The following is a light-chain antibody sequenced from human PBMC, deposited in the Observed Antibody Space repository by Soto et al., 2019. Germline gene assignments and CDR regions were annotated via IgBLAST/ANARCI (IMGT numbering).Light chain of an antibody. Sequence: DIQMTQSPSTLSASVGDRVTITCRASQSISSWLAWYQQKPGKAPKLLIYDASSLGSGVPSRFSGSGPGPEFTLTISSLQPDIFATYSCQKYNTAPWTFGQGTKV. V-gene: IGKV1-5*01. CDR1: QSISSW. CDR2: DAS. CDR3: QKYNTAPWT. J-gene: IGKJ1*01.